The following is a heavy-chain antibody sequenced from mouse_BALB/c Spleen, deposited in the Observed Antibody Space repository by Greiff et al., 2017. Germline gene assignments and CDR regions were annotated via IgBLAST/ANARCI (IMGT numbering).Heavy chain of an antibody. Sequence: VQLQQSGAELAKPGASVKMSCKASGYTFTSYWMHWVKQRPGQGLEWIGYINPSTGYTEYNQKFKDKATLTADKSSSTAYMQLSSLTSEDSAVYYCARSGLYGNYRGDYWGQGTSVTGSS. V-gene: IGHV1-7*01. CDR3: ARSGLYGNYRGDY. D-gene: IGHD2-1*01. CDR1: GYTFTSYW. CDR2: INPSTGYT. J-gene: IGHJ4*01.